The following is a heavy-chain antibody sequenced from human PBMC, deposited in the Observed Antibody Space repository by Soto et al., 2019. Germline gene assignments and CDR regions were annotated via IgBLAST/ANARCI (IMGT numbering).Heavy chain of an antibody. V-gene: IGHV1-58*01. D-gene: IGHD6-6*01. CDR2: IIVSIGNA. CDR1: GFTFTSSA. Sequence: GASVKVSCKASGFTFTSSAVQWVRQARGQRLEWIGWIIVSIGNANYAQKFQERVTITRDMSTSTAYMELSSLRSDDTAVYFCVRATAARQRDYSYHYYLHIWGKGTTVTVSS. CDR3: VRATAARQRDYSYHYYLHI. J-gene: IGHJ6*03.